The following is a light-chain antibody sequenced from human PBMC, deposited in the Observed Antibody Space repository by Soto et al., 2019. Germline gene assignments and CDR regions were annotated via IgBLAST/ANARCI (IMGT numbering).Light chain of an antibody. J-gene: IGLJ2*01. V-gene: IGLV1-47*01. Sequence: QSALTQPPSASGTPGQRVTISCSGSSSNIGSKYVYWYQQLPGTAPKLLMYRNNKRPSGVPDRFSGSKSGTSASLAISGLRSEDEADYHCAAWDDSLSSPVFGGGTKLTVL. CDR2: RNN. CDR1: SSNIGSKY. CDR3: AAWDDSLSSPV.